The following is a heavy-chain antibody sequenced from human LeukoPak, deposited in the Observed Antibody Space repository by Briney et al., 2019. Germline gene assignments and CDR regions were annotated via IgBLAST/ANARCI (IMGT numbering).Heavy chain of an antibody. CDR3: ARSLRDYYGSGSYYYYYGMDV. D-gene: IGHD3-10*01. Sequence: PSETLSLTCTVSGGSISSYYWSWIRQPPGKGLEWIGYIYYSGSTNYNPSLKSRVTISVDTSKNQFSLKLSSVTAADTAVYYCARSLRDYYGSGSYYYYYGMDVWGQGTTVTVSS. CDR1: GGSISSYY. CDR2: IYYSGST. J-gene: IGHJ6*02. V-gene: IGHV4-59*08.